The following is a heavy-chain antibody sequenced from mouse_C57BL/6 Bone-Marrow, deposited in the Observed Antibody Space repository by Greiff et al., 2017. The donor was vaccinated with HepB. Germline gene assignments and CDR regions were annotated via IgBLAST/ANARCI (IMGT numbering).Heavy chain of an antibody. CDR3: ARVYYYGSGWYFDV. D-gene: IGHD1-1*01. J-gene: IGHJ1*03. Sequence: VQLQQSGAELVKPGASVKLSCKASGYTFTSYWMHWVKQRPGQGLEWIGMMHPNSGSTNYNEKFKSKATLTVDKSSSTAYMQLSSLTSEDSAVYYCARVYYYGSGWYFDVWGTGTTVTVSS. CDR1: GYTFTSYW. V-gene: IGHV1-64*01. CDR2: MHPNSGST.